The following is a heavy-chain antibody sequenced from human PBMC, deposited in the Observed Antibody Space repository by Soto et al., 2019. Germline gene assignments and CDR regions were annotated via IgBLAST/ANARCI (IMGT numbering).Heavy chain of an antibody. CDR2: ISYDGSNK. CDR3: ARGPVYYGSGSSHSDY. V-gene: IGHV3-30-3*01. Sequence: GESLKISCAASGFTFSSYAMHWVHQAPGKGLEWVAVISYDGSNKYYADSVKGRFTISRDNSKNTLYLQMNSLRAEDTAVYYCARGPVYYGSGSSHSDYWGQGTLVTVSS. D-gene: IGHD3-10*01. J-gene: IGHJ4*02. CDR1: GFTFSSYA.